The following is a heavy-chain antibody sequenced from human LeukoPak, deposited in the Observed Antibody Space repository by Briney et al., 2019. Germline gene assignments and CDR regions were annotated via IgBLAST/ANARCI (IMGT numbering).Heavy chain of an antibody. CDR2: IIPIFGTA. CDR3: ARDGEWELPHY. J-gene: IGHJ4*02. CDR1: GGTFSSYA. Sequence: AASVKVSCKASGGTFSSYAISWVRQAPGQGLEWMGGIIPIFGTANYAQKFQGRVTTTADESTSTAYMELSSLRSEDTAVYYCARDGEWELPHYWGQGTLVTVPS. D-gene: IGHD1-26*01. V-gene: IGHV1-69*13.